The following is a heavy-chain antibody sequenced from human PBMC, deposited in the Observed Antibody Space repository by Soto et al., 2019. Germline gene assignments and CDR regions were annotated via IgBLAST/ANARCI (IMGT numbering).Heavy chain of an antibody. D-gene: IGHD3-10*01. CDR2: LKSDNGGT. V-gene: IGHV1-2*02. CDR1: GYSFTGHY. CDR3: ARDLCPLGSWSPCPTFGLDV. Sequence: QLQLVQSGSEVKPPGASVKVSCKASGYSFTGHYMHWVRQVSGERLEHLGWLKSDNGGTYYAPKFQGRVTFTRDTSTSTASMELTGLQSDDTAVYFCARDLCPLGSWSPCPTFGLDVWGQGTTVTVSS. J-gene: IGHJ6*02.